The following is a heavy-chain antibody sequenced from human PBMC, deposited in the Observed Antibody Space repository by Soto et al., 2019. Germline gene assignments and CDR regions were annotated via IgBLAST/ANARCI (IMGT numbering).Heavy chain of an antibody. D-gene: IGHD6-13*01. CDR3: ARDTGIAAAGNDY. V-gene: IGHV4-39*02. J-gene: IGHJ4*02. Sequence: PSEPLSLTCIVSGGSNSSSSYYWGWIRQPRGKGLEWIGSIYYSGSTYYNPSLKSRVTISVATSKNQLSLELSSVTAADTAVYYCARDTGIAAAGNDYWGQGTLVNVSS. CDR1: GGSNSSSSYY. CDR2: IYYSGST.